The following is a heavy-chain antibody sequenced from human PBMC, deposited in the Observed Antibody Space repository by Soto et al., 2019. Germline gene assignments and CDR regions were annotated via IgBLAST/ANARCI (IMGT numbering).Heavy chain of an antibody. CDR1: GYTFTSYG. D-gene: IGHD5-18*01. V-gene: IGHV1-18*01. CDR2: ISAYNGNT. J-gene: IGHJ6*02. CDR3: ARDGVDTATGYYYGMDV. Sequence: EASLKVSCKASGYTFTSYGISWVRQAPGQGLEWMGWISAYNGNTNYEQKLQGRVTMTTDTSTSTAYVELRSLRSDDTAVYYCARDGVDTATGYYYGMDVWGQGTTVTVSS.